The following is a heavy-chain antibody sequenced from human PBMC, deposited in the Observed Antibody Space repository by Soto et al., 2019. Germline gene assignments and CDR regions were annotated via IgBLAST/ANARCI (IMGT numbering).Heavy chain of an antibody. CDR3: AKALPNCISTSCYFDY. CDR2: ISWNSGSI. CDR1: GFTFDDYA. D-gene: IGHD2-2*01. J-gene: IGHJ4*02. V-gene: IGHV3-9*01. Sequence: GGSLRLSCAASGFTFDDYAMHWVRQAPGKGLEWVSGISWNSGSIGYADSVKGRFTISRDNAKNSLYLQMNSLRAEDTALYYCAKALPNCISTSCYFDYWGQGTLVTVSS.